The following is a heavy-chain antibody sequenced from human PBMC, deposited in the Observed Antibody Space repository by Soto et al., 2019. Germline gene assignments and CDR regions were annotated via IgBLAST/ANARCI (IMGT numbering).Heavy chain of an antibody. V-gene: IGHV5-51*01. CDR3: ARHPYSSSGTYYYYGMDV. CDR1: GYSFTSYW. CDR2: IYPGDSDT. Sequence: GESLKISCKGSGYSFTSYWIGWVRQMPGKGLEWMGIIYPGDSDTRYSPSFQGQVTISADKSISTAYLQWSSLKASDTAMYYCARHPYSSSGTYYYYGMDVWGQGTTVTVSS. J-gene: IGHJ6*02. D-gene: IGHD6-13*01.